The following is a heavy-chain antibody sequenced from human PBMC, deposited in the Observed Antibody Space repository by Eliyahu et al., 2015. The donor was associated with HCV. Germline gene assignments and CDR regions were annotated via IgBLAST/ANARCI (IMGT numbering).Heavy chain of an antibody. D-gene: IGHD6-25*01. V-gene: IGHV3-7*03. Sequence: EVQLVESGGGLVQPGGSLRLTCAASGFSFSRYWMTWVRQAPGEGLEXVATIKEDGTDKYYGDSVKGRFAISRDNAGNTLSLQMNTLRPDDTAVYYCASDPRLTKFHYGLDVWGRGTTVVVSS. CDR1: GFSFSRYW. J-gene: IGHJ6*02. CDR2: IKEDGTDK. CDR3: ASDPRLTKFHYGLDV.